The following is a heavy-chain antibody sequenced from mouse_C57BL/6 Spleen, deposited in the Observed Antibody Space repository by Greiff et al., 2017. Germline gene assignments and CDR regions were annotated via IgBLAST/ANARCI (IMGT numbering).Heavy chain of an antibody. CDR1: GYTFTSYD. CDR3: AQTAQATLFAY. V-gene: IGHV1-85*01. CDR2: IYPRDGST. Sequence: VKVVESGPELVKPGASVKLSCKASGYTFTSYDINWVKQRPGQGLEWIGWIYPRDGSTKYNEKFKGKATLTVDTSSSTAYMELHSLTSEDSAVYFCAQTAQATLFAYWGQGTLVTVSA. J-gene: IGHJ3*01. D-gene: IGHD3-2*02.